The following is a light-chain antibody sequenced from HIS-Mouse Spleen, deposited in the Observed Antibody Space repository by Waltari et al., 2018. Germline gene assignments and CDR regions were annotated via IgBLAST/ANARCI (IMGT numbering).Light chain of an antibody. V-gene: IGKV1-9*01. CDR2: AAS. J-gene: IGKJ1*01. CDR3: QQLNSYPPT. Sequence: DIQLTQSPSFLFASVGDRVPITRRAGQGISSYLAWYQQKPGKAPKLLIYAASTLQSGVPSRCSGSGSGTEFTLTISSLQPEDCATYYCQQLNSYPPTFGQGTKVEIK. CDR1: QGISSY.